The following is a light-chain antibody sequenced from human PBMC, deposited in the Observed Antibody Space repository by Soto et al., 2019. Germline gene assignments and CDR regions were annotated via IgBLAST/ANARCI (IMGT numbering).Light chain of an antibody. V-gene: IGKV1-27*01. CDR1: QGIRNY. J-gene: IGKJ4*01. Sequence: DIQMTQSPSSLSASVGDSVTITCRASQGIRNYLTWYQQKPGKVPKLLIYTSSALQSGVPSRFSGSGSGTDFTLTISSLQPEDVATYYCQKHDTAPLTFGGGTKVEIK. CDR2: TSS. CDR3: QKHDTAPLT.